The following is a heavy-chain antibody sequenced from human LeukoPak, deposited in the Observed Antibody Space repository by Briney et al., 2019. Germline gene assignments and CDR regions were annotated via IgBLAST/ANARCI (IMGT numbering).Heavy chain of an antibody. V-gene: IGHV4-39*07. D-gene: IGHD3-3*01. Sequence: PSETLSLTCTVSGGSISSSSYYWGWIRQPPGKGLEWIGSIYYSGSTYYNPSLKSRVTISVDTSKNQFSLKLTSVTAADTAVYYCAREDYDSWSGQGHNWFDPWGQGTLVTVSS. CDR1: GGSISSSSYY. J-gene: IGHJ5*02. CDR3: AREDYDSWSGQGHNWFDP. CDR2: IYYSGST.